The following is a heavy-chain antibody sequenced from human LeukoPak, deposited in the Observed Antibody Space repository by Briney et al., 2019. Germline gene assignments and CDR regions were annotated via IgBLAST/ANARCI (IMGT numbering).Heavy chain of an antibody. CDR3: ARDHNWNYFDY. CDR1: GFTFSSYS. Sequence: TGGSLRLSCAASGFTFSSYSMNWVRQAPGKGLEWVLSISSSSSYIYYADSVKGRFTISRDNAKNSLYLQMNSLRAEDTAVYYCARDHNWNYFDYWGQGTLVTVSS. J-gene: IGHJ4*02. V-gene: IGHV3-21*01. CDR2: ISSSSSYI. D-gene: IGHD1-20*01.